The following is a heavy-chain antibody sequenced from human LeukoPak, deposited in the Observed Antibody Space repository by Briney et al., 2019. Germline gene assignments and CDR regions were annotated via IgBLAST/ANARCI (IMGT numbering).Heavy chain of an antibody. D-gene: IGHD4-17*01. Sequence: ASVKVSCKASGYTFSGYYIHWVRQATGQGLEWMGWMNPNSGNTGYAQKFQGRVTITRNTSISTAYMELSSLRSEDTAVYYCARDRGPIYGDSRVGGLDVWGKGTTVTVSS. V-gene: IGHV1-8*03. CDR2: MNPNSGNT. J-gene: IGHJ6*04. CDR1: GYTFSGYY. CDR3: ARDRGPIYGDSRVGGLDV.